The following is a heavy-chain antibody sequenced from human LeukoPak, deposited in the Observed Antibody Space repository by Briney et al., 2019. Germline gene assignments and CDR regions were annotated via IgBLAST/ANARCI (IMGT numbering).Heavy chain of an antibody. V-gene: IGHV3-53*01. CDR2: IYSGGST. D-gene: IGHD1-26*01. CDR3: AVLYSGTYYGVSD. CDR1: GFSVNTNY. J-gene: IGHJ1*01. Sequence: QTGGSLRLSCAASGFSVNTNYMSWVRQAPGKGLEWVSVIYSGGSTYYADAVKGRFTISRDNSKNTLYLQMNSLRAEDTALYYCAVLYSGTYYGVSDWGQGTLVTVSS.